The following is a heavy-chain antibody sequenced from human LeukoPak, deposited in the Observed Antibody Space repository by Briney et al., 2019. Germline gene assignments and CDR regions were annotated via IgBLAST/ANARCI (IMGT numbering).Heavy chain of an antibody. Sequence: GGSLRLSCSASGFTFSIYEMNWVRQAPGKGLEWVSGISASGGNTWYADSVKGRFTISRDNSKNTLYLQMNSLRAEDTAVYYCAKYVSARGPPYALAVWGQGTTVTVSS. CDR3: AKYVSARGPPYALAV. CDR2: ISASGGNT. CDR1: GFTFSIYE. D-gene: IGHD2/OR15-2a*01. V-gene: IGHV3-23*01. J-gene: IGHJ6*02.